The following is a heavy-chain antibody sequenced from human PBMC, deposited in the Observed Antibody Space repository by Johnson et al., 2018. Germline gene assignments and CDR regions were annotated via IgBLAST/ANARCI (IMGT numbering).Heavy chain of an antibody. CDR3: ARGMGPPSGGYFESRPGDAFDI. CDR1: GFTFSDYG. D-gene: IGHD1-26*01. CDR2: ISYDGSNK. V-gene: IGHV3-30*03. J-gene: IGHJ3*02. Sequence: QVQLVESGGGLVQPGGSLRLSCAASGFTFSDYGMHWVRPAPGKGLEWVAVISYDGSNKYYADSVKGRFTISRDNSKNTLYLQMNSLGAEDTAGYYCARGMGPPSGGYFESRPGDAFDIWGQGTMVTVSS.